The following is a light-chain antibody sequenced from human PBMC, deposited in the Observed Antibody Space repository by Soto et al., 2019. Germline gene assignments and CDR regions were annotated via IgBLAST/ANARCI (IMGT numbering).Light chain of an antibody. Sequence: DLQMARAPCCLSASVGETVALTCRASQGFTNYLAWYQQKPGKAPKLLIYAASTLQSGVPPRFSGSGSGTHFTLTISSLQPEAAPTYYSQKYNTAPSTSGQRRRLAIK. CDR1: QGFTNY. J-gene: IGKJ5*01. V-gene: IGKV1-27*01. CDR3: QKYNTAPST. CDR2: AAS.